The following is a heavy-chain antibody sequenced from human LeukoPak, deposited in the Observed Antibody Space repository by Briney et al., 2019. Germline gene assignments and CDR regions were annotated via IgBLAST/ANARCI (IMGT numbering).Heavy chain of an antibody. Sequence: SETLSLTCTVSGDSISTYYWSWIRQPPGKGLEWIGCVFHSGSTNYNPSLKSRVTISVDTSKNQFSLILTSVTAADTAAYYCARAGNGYYPFDYWGQGTLVTVSS. CDR2: VFHSGST. D-gene: IGHD3-22*01. CDR1: GDSISTYY. CDR3: ARAGNGYYPFDY. V-gene: IGHV4-59*01. J-gene: IGHJ4*02.